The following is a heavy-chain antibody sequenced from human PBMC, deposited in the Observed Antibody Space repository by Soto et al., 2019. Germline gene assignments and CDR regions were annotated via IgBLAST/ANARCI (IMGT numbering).Heavy chain of an antibody. J-gene: IGHJ4*02. D-gene: IGHD3-3*01. Sequence: QLQLQESGPGLVKPSETLSLTCTVSGGSISSSSYYWGWIRQPPGKGLEWIGSIYYSGSTYYNPSLKSRVTISVDTSKNQSSLKLSSVTAADTAVYYCAGLDFWSGYTDYWGQGTLVTVSS. CDR3: AGLDFWSGYTDY. CDR1: GGSISSSSYY. CDR2: IYYSGST. V-gene: IGHV4-39*01.